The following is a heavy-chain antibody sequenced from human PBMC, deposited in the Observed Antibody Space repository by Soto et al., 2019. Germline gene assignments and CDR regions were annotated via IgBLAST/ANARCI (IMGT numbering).Heavy chain of an antibody. CDR3: ASRDPGTSVDY. J-gene: IGHJ4*02. CDR2: IYRTGST. V-gene: IGHV4-4*02. Sequence: ASETLSLTCAVSGGSFTSNNWWTWVRQPPGQGLEWIGEIYRTGSTNYNPSLKSRVTISLDKSENQFSLKVTSLTAADTAVYYCASRDPGTSVDYWGQGTLVTVSS. CDR1: GGSFTSNNW. D-gene: IGHD1-7*01.